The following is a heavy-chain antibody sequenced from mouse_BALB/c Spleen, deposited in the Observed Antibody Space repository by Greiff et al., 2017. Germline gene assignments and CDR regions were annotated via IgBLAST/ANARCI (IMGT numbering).Heavy chain of an antibody. CDR1: GFSLTSYG. J-gene: IGHJ4*01. CDR3: ARTMITTNYAMDY. D-gene: IGHD2-4*01. V-gene: IGHV2-9*02. Sequence: QVQLQQSGPGLVAPSQSLSITCTVSGFSLTSYGVHWVRQPPGKGLEWLGVIWAGGSTNYNSALMSRLSISKDNSKSQVFLKMNSLQTDDTAMYYCARTMITTNYAMDYWGQGTSVTVSS. CDR2: IWAGGST.